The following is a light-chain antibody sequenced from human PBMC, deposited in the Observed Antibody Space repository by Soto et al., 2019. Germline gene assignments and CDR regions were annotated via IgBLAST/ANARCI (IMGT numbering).Light chain of an antibody. CDR3: QQSYTLPLT. J-gene: IGKJ4*02. CDR2: ATS. Sequence: DIQLTQSPSSLSASVGDRVTITCRASQIISSYLNWYQHKPGVAPKLLIYATSSLQSGVSSRFSGSGSGTEFTLIISSLQPEDFATYSCQQSYTLPLTFGGGTKVETK. V-gene: IGKV1-39*01. CDR1: QIISSY.